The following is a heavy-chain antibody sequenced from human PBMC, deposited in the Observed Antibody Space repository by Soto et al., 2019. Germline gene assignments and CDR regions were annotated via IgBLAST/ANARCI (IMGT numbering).Heavy chain of an antibody. J-gene: IGHJ4*02. CDR3: AKESGSRIAAASFFDY. Sequence: LRLSCAASGFTFSSYAMSWVRQAPGKGLEWVSAISGSGVSTYYADSVKGRFTISRDNSKNTLYLQMNSLRAEDTAVYYCAKESGSRIAAASFFDYWGQGTLVTVSS. V-gene: IGHV3-23*01. D-gene: IGHD6-13*01. CDR1: GFTFSSYA. CDR2: ISGSGVST.